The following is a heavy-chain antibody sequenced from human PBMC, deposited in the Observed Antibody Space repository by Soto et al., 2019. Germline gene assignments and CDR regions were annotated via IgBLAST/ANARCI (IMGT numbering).Heavy chain of an antibody. Sequence: EVQLLESGGALVQPGGSLRLSCAASGFTFSSYAMSWVRQAPGKGLEWVSGLSAGGGTTNYADSVKGRFTISRDNSNNTLYLQMNSLRAEDTAVYYSAKAARSGALGGYVDYWGQGTLVTVSS. CDR3: AKAARSGALGGYVDY. CDR1: GFTFSSYA. J-gene: IGHJ4*02. CDR2: LSAGGGTT. D-gene: IGHD3-10*01. V-gene: IGHV3-23*01.